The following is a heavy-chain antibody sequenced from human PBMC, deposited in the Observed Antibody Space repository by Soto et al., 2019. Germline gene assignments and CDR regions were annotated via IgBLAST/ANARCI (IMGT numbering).Heavy chain of an antibody. Sequence: GESLKISCAASGFTFSSYAMSWVRQAPGKGLEWVSAISGSGGSTYYADSVKGRFTISRDNSKNTLYLQMNSLRAEDTAVYYCAKIKEAADIYYFDYWGQGTLVTVSS. J-gene: IGHJ4*02. D-gene: IGHD6-13*01. CDR2: ISGSGGST. CDR1: GFTFSSYA. V-gene: IGHV3-23*01. CDR3: AKIKEAADIYYFDY.